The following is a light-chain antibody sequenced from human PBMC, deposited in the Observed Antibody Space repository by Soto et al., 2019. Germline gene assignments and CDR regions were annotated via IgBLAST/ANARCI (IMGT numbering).Light chain of an antibody. CDR2: STS. CDR1: QTVSNN. Sequence: EIVMTQSPATLSVSLGDRATLSCRASQTVSNNLAWYQQKPGQAPRLLIYSTSTRATGIPDRFSGSGSGKEFTLTVSGLQSEDFAVYYCLQYNNWPRFGGGTKVE. CDR3: LQYNNWPR. V-gene: IGKV3-15*01. J-gene: IGKJ4*01.